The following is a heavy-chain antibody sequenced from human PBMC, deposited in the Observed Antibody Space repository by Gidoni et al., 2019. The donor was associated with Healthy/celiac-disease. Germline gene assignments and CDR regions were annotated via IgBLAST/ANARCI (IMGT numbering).Heavy chain of an antibody. Sequence: QVQLVESGGGVVQPGRSLRLSCAASGFTFSSYAMHWVRQAPGKGLEWVAVISYDGSNKYYADSVKGRFTISRDNSKNTLYLQMNSLRAEDTAVYYCARDYYGSGTHPYFDYWGQGTLVTVSS. CDR3: ARDYYGSGTHPYFDY. J-gene: IGHJ4*02. CDR2: ISYDGSNK. V-gene: IGHV3-30*04. CDR1: GFTFSSYA. D-gene: IGHD3-10*01.